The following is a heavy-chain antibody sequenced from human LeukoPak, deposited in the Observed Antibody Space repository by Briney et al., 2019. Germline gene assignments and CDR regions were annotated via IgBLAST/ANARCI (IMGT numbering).Heavy chain of an antibody. CDR3: ARAPTTVIAAGTLDI. CDR1: GGSISSSYYY. Sequence: SETLSLTCTVSGGSISSSYYYWGWIRQPPGKGLEWIGSIYYSGSTYYNPSLKSRVTISIDTSKNQFSLNLNSVTAADTAVYYCARAPTTVIAAGTLDIWGQGTRVTVSS. CDR2: IYYSGST. D-gene: IGHD4-17*01. V-gene: IGHV4-39*07. J-gene: IGHJ3*02.